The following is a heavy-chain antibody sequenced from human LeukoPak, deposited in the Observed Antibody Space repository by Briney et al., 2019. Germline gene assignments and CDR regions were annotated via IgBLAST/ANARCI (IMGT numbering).Heavy chain of an antibody. V-gene: IGHV3-48*01. D-gene: IGHD6-19*01. J-gene: IGHJ6*02. Sequence: GGSLRLSCAASGFTFNAFGMNWVRQAPGKGLEWVSYIGTTSGAIYYADSVKGRFTISRDSAKNSLYLQMNSLRAEDTAVYYCARDLPIAVADYYYYYGMDVWGQGTTVTVSS. CDR2: IGTTSGAI. CDR3: ARDLPIAVADYYYYYGMDV. CDR1: GFTFNAFG.